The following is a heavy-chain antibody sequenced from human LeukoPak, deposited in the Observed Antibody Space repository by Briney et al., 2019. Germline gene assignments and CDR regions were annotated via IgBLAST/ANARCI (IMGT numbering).Heavy chain of an antibody. Sequence: PSETLSLTCSASGDSIRSYYWTWIRQPPGKGLEWIGYIDSSGSTNYNPSLKRRVTIAVDTSKNQFSLKLSSVTAADSAMYYCTRLIYYFDDWGQGTLVTVSS. CDR3: TRLIYYFDD. CDR2: IDSSGST. D-gene: IGHD3-10*01. J-gene: IGHJ4*02. CDR1: GDSIRSYY. V-gene: IGHV4-59*08.